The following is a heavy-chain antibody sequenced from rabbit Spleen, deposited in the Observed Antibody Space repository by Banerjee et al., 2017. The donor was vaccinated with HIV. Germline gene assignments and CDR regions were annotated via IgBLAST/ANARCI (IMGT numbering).Heavy chain of an antibody. CDR1: GFSFSSNW. J-gene: IGHJ4*01. D-gene: IGHD2-1*01. CDR2: IDTSDGDT. CDR3: ATDLYGVGGFNL. V-gene: IGHV1S45*01. Sequence: QEQLEESGGGLVKPGGTLTLTCTVSGFSFSSNWICWVRQAPGKGLEWIACIDTSDGDTDYANWPKGRFTISKASSTTVTLKMTSLTDADTATYFCATDLYGVGGFNLWGPGTLVTVS.